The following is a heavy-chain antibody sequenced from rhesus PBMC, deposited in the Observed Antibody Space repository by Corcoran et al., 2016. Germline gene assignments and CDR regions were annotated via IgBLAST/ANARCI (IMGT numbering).Heavy chain of an antibody. CDR2: IFGSGGSN. CDR1: GGSISGYYY. CDR3: ASALNWYFDL. J-gene: IGHJ2*01. V-gene: IGHV4S14*01. Sequence: QVQLQESGPGLVKPSETLSLTCAVSGGSISGYYYWSWIRQPPGKGLEWIGSIFGSGGSNCLNPSLKSRVTLSVDPSRNQFSLKLSSVTAADPAVYYCASALNWYFDLWGPGTPIPISS.